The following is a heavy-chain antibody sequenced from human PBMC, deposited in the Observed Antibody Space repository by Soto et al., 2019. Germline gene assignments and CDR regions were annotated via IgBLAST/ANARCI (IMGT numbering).Heavy chain of an antibody. V-gene: IGHV1-2*02. J-gene: IGHJ3*02. CDR1: GYTFTGYY. D-gene: IGHD2-2*01. CDR3: ASEYQLLAI. Sequence: GASVKVSCKASGYTFTGYYMHWVRQAPGQGLEWMGWINPNSGGTNYAQKFQGRFTISRDNAKNSLYLQMNSLRAEDTAVYYCASEYQLLAIWGQGTMVTVSS. CDR2: INPNSGGT.